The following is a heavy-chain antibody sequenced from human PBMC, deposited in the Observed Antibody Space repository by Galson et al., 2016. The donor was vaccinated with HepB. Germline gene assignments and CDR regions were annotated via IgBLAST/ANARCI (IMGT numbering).Heavy chain of an antibody. D-gene: IGHD6-13*01. J-gene: IGHJ6*02. CDR2: KYYSGTT. V-gene: IGHV4-61*01. Sequence: SETLSLTCTVSGDSVTNKNYYWSWIRQPPGKGLEWLGYKYYSGTTNYNPSLRSRVTISVDTSKSEVSLTVKSVTAADTAVYYCARDASGGAAGGVVMMSDYFYGMDVWGRGTTVTVSS. CDR3: ARDASGGAAGGVVMMSDYFYGMDV. CDR1: GDSVTNKNYY.